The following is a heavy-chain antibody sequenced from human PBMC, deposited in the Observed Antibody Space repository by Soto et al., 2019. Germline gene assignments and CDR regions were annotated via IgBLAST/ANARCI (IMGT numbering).Heavy chain of an antibody. CDR2: IYHSGST. V-gene: IGHV4-30-2*01. CDR1: GGSISSGGYS. J-gene: IGHJ5*02. D-gene: IGHD5-18*01. CDR3: ARGGERSWIQLWS. Sequence: SETLSLTCAVSGGSISSGGYSWSWIRQPPGKGLEWIGYIYHSGSTYYNPSLKSRVTISVDTSKNQFSLKLSSVTAADTAVYYCARGGERSWIQLWSWGQGTLVTVSS.